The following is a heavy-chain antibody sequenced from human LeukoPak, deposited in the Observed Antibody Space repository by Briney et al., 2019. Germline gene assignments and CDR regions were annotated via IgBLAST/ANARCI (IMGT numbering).Heavy chain of an antibody. Sequence: GGSLRLSCAASGFTFSNYWMHWVRQAPGKGLVWVSRINSDGINTSYADSVKGRFTISRDNAKNTLNLQMNSLRAEDTAVYYCARRSYDYVWGSYRPVTSYYFDYWGQGTLVTVSS. J-gene: IGHJ4*02. CDR2: INSDGINT. CDR1: GFTFSNYW. D-gene: IGHD3-16*02. CDR3: ARRSYDYVWGSYRPVTSYYFDY. V-gene: IGHV3-74*01.